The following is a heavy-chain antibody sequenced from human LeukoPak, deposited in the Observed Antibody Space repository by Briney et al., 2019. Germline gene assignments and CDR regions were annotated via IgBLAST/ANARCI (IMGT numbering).Heavy chain of an antibody. J-gene: IGHJ4*02. CDR3: ANRILGTQGGY. CDR1: GFTFSSYS. Sequence: GGSLRLSCAASGFTFSSYSMNWVRQAPGKGLEWVSSISSSSSHIYYADSVKGRFTISRDNAKNSLYLQMNSLRAEDTAVYYCANRILGTQGGYWGQGTLVTVSS. V-gene: IGHV3-21*01. D-gene: IGHD7-27*01. CDR2: ISSSSSHI.